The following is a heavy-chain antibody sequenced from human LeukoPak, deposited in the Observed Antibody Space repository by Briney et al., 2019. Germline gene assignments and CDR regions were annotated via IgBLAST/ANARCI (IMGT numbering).Heavy chain of an antibody. J-gene: IGHJ5*02. V-gene: IGHV1-69*05. CDR2: IIPIFGTA. CDR3: ARPLSYDSSGYYFSWFDP. D-gene: IGHD3-22*01. Sequence: SVKVSCKASGGTFSSYAISWVRQAPGQGLEWMGGIIPIFGTANYAQKFQGRVTITTDEPTSTAYMELSSLRSEYTAVYYCARPLSYDSSGYYFSWFDPWGQGTLVTVSS. CDR1: GGTFSSYA.